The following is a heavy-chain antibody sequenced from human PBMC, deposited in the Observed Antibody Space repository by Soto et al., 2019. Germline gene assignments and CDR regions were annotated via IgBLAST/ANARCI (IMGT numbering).Heavy chain of an antibody. CDR1: GGSISSGGYS. J-gene: IGHJ4*02. V-gene: IGHV4-61*08. CDR3: ASITIFGVASFDY. CDR2: IYYSGST. Sequence: SATLSLTCTVSGGSISSGGYSWTWIRQHPGKGLEWIGYIYYSGSTNYNPSLKSRVTISVDTSKNQFSLKLSSVTAADTAVYYCASITIFGVASFDYWGQGTLVTVSS. D-gene: IGHD3-3*01.